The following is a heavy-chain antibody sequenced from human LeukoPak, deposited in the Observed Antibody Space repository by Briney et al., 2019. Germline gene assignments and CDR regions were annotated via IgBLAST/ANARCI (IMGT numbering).Heavy chain of an antibody. J-gene: IGHJ4*02. Sequence: PGRSLRPSCAASGFTFDDYAMHWVRQAPGKGLEWVSGISWNSGSIGYADSVKGRFTISRDNAKNSLYLQMNSLRAEDMALYYCAKSRFYYDSSGPFDYWGQGTLVTVSS. CDR1: GFTFDDYA. CDR3: AKSRFYYDSSGPFDY. D-gene: IGHD3-22*01. V-gene: IGHV3-9*03. CDR2: ISWNSGSI.